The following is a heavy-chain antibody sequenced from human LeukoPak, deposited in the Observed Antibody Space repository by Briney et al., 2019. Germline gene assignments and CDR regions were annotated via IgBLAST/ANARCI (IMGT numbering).Heavy chain of an antibody. Sequence: GASVKVSCKTSGYTFTTYGFSWVRQAPGQGLEWMGWISVYNGKTNYAQKLQGRVTLTTDTSTSTSYMELRSLRSDDTAVYYCARVRIAAAGTFDYWGQGTLVTVSS. D-gene: IGHD6-13*01. J-gene: IGHJ4*02. V-gene: IGHV1-18*01. CDR3: ARVRIAAAGTFDY. CDR2: ISVYNGKT. CDR1: GYTFTTYG.